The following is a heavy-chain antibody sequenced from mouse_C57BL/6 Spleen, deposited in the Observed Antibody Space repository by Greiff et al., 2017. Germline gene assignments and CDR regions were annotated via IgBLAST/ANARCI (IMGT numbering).Heavy chain of an antibody. CDR2: IIPSTGGT. D-gene: IGHD1-3*01. Sequence: EVQLQQSGPELVKPGASVKISCKASGYSFTGYYMNWVKQSPEKSLEWIGEIIPSTGGTTYNQKFKAKATLTEDKSSSTAYMQLKSLTSEDSAVYYCARSGRPYYAMDYWGQGTSVTVSS. CDR1: GYSFTGYY. V-gene: IGHV1-42*01. CDR3: ARSGRPYYAMDY. J-gene: IGHJ4*01.